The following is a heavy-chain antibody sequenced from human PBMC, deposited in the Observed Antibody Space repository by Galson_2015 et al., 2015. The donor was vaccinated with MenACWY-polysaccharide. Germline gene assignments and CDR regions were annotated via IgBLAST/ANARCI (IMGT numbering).Heavy chain of an antibody. J-gene: IGHJ6*03. CDR3: TKFQGHYSYNYSMDV. CDR1: GFTFSVYA. CDR2: ISGSGDST. V-gene: IGHV3-23*01. Sequence: SLRLSCAASGFTFSVYAMSWVRQAPGKGLEWVSTISGSGDSTNYADSVKGRFTISRDNSKNTLYLQTNSLRAEDTALYYCTKFQGHYSYNYSMDVWGKGTRSPSP.